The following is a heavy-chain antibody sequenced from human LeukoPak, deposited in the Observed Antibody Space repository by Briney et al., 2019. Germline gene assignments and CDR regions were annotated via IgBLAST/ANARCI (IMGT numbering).Heavy chain of an antibody. CDR1: GFTFSSYW. V-gene: IGHV3-30-3*01. Sequence: GGSLRLSCAASGFTFSSYWMHWVRQAPGKGLEWVAVISYDGSNKYYADSVKGRFTISRDNSKNTLYLQMNSLRAEDTAVYYCARDPDYGDNYFDYWGQGTLVTVSS. CDR3: ARDPDYGDNYFDY. J-gene: IGHJ4*02. D-gene: IGHD4-17*01. CDR2: ISYDGSNK.